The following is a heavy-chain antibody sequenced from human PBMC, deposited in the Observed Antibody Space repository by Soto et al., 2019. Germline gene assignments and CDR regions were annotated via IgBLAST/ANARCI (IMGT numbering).Heavy chain of an antibody. V-gene: IGHV3-33*01. Sequence: GGSLRLSCAASGFTFRSFGMHWVRQAPGKGVEWVAVIWYDGNNKYYADSVKGRFTISRDKSKDTPYLQMNSLRAEDTAVYYWTRERSGYSLAHDYWGHGTLVPDS. CDR1: GFTFRSFG. D-gene: IGHD5-12*01. J-gene: IGHJ4*01. CDR2: IWYDGNNK. CDR3: TRERSGYSLAHDY.